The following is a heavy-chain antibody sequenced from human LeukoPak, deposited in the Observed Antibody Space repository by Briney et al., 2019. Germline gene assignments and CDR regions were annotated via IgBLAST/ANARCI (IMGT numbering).Heavy chain of an antibody. Sequence: SETLSLTCTVSGGSISSYYWSWIRQPAGKGLEWIGRIYTSGSTDYNPSLKSRVTMSVDTSKNQFSLKLSSVTAADTAVYYCASSQYYGSGSYKFDYWGQGTLVTVSS. CDR2: IYTSGST. D-gene: IGHD3-10*01. CDR3: ASSQYYGSGSYKFDY. V-gene: IGHV4-4*07. J-gene: IGHJ4*02. CDR1: GGSISSYY.